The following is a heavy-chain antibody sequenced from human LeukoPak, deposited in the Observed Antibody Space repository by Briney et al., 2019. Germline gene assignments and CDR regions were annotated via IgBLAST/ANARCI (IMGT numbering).Heavy chain of an antibody. CDR2: ISYDGSNK. CDR3: AKSRSDVVDY. D-gene: IGHD3-3*01. CDR1: GFIFSSYG. J-gene: IGHJ4*02. V-gene: IGHV3-30*18. Sequence: PGGSLRLSCAAPGFIFSSYGMHWVRQAPGKGLEWVAVISYDGSNKYYADSVKGRFTISRDNSKNTLYLQMNSPRAEDTAVYYCAKSRSDVVDYWGQGTLATVSS.